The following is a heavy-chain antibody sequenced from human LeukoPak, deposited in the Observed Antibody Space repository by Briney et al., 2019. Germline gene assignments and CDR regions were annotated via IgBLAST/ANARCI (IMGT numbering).Heavy chain of an antibody. D-gene: IGHD6-19*01. CDR2: ISDSGSTT. CDR1: GFTFSNYE. CDR3: ARDRAGSNPGYYYYYYGADV. Sequence: GGSLRLSCAASGFTFSNYEMNWVRQAPGKGLEWVSYISDSGSTTYYADSVKGRFTISRDNAKNSLYLQMNSLRAEDTAVYYCARDRAGSNPGYYYYYYGADVWGQGTTVTVSS. J-gene: IGHJ6*02. V-gene: IGHV3-48*03.